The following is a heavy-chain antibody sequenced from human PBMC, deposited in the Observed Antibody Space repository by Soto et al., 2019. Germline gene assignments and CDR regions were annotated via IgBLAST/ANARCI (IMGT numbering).Heavy chain of an antibody. J-gene: IGHJ6*02. CDR3: ARVSGIYYYGMDV. Sequence: SETLSLTCTVSGGSISSSSYYWGWIRQPPGKGLEWIGEINHSGSTNYNPSLKSRVTISVDTSKNQFSLKLSSVTAADTAVYYCARVSGIYYYGMDVWGQGTTVT. V-gene: IGHV4-39*07. D-gene: IGHD1-26*01. CDR2: INHSGST. CDR1: GGSISSSSYY.